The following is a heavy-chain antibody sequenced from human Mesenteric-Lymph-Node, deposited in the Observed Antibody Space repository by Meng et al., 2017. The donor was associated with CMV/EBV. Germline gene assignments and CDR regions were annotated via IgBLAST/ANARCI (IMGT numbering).Heavy chain of an antibody. J-gene: IGHJ4*02. Sequence: ESLKISCTVSGGSISGYFWSWIRQPPGKGLEWIGYIYDSGNTDYNPSLRGRATISIDTSKNELTLKVTSVTAADTAVYYCARGSSGYTNSWYRHWGQGTLVTVSS. CDR3: ARGSSGYTNSWYRH. CDR1: GGSISGYF. CDR2: IYDSGNT. V-gene: IGHV4-59*01. D-gene: IGHD6-13*01.